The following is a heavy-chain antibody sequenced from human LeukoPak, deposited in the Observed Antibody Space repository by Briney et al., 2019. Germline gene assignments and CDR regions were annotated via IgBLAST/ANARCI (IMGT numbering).Heavy chain of an antibody. J-gene: IGHJ4*02. V-gene: IGHV3-33*01. CDR1: GFTFSSYG. D-gene: IGHD6-13*01. Sequence: AGGSLRLSCAASGFTFSSYGMHWVRQASGKGLEWVAVIWYDGSNKYYADSVKGRFTISRDNSKNTLYLQMNSLRAEDTAVYYCARVGGYSSSWYLDFWGQGTLVTVSS. CDR2: IWYDGSNK. CDR3: ARVGGYSSSWYLDF.